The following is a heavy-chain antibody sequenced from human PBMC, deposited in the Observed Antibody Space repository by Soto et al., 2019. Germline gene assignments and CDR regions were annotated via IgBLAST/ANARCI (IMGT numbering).Heavy chain of an antibody. Sequence: PSETLSLTCAVYGGSFSGYYWTWIRQPPGTGLEWIGEINHSGSTNYNPSLKSRVTISVDTSKNQFSLKLTSVTAADTAVYYCARDKITGLFDYWXQGTLVTVSS. CDR1: GGSFSGYY. CDR2: INHSGST. D-gene: IGHD2-8*02. CDR3: ARDKITGLFDY. J-gene: IGHJ4*02. V-gene: IGHV4-34*01.